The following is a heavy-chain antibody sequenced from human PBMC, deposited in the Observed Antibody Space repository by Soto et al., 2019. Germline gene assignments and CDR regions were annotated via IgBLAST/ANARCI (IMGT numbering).Heavy chain of an antibody. J-gene: IGHJ4*02. CDR3: ARVPKVNYFDY. V-gene: IGHV3-64*02. Sequence: PGGSLRLSCAASGFTFNNYAMHWVRQAPGKGLEYVSAISSNGGRTYYADSVKGRFTISRDNSKNTLYLQMGSLRVEDMAVYYCARVPKVNYFDYWGQGTLVTVSS. CDR2: ISSNGGRT. D-gene: IGHD2-21*01. CDR1: GFTFNNYA.